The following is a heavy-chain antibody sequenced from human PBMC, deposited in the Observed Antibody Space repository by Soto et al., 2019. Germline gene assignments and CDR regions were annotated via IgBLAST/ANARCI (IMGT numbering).Heavy chain of an antibody. CDR2: VHYSWGS. CDR3: ARQGYGALHDLVDF. V-gene: IGHV4-59*08. Sequence: QVQLQESGPGLVKPSETLSLSCTVSGGSISSYHWSWIRQTPGKGLEWIGYVHYSWGSNYNPSLKSRVAISLDTSKSQFSLKLTSVTATDTAVYYCARQGYGALHDLVDFWGQGTTVTVSS. D-gene: IGHD1-26*01. J-gene: IGHJ6*02. CDR1: GGSISSYH.